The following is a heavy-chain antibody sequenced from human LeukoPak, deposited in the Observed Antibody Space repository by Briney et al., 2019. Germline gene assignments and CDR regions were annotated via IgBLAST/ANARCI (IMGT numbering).Heavy chain of an antibody. CDR3: ARGRSPYGGNSI. CDR1: GGSINSYY. J-gene: IGHJ1*01. CDR2: IYYSGST. Sequence: SSETLSLTCTVSGGSINSYYWSWIRQPPGKGLEWIGYIYYSGSTNYNPSLKSRVTISVDTSKNQFSLKLSSVTAADTAVYYCARGRSPYGGNSIWGQGTLVTVSS. V-gene: IGHV4-59*01. D-gene: IGHD4-23*01.